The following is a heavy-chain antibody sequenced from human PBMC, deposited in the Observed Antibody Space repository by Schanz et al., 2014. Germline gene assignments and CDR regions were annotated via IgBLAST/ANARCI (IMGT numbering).Heavy chain of an antibody. CDR1: GYTFTSYY. J-gene: IGHJ6*02. Sequence: QVQLVQSGAEVKKPGASVKVSCEASGYTFTSYYIHWFRQAPGQGLEWMGKINPSSGTTRIAQNFQGRLTVTRDTSTSTVYMELSSLRSEDTAVYYCAKVDRTRYYAMDVWGQGTRVTVSS. D-gene: IGHD3-9*01. CDR3: AKVDRTRYYAMDV. V-gene: IGHV1-46*01. CDR2: INPSSGTT.